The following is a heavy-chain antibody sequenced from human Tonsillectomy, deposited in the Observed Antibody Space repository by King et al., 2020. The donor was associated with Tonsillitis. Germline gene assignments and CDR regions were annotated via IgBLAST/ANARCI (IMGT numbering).Heavy chain of an antibody. CDR3: ARDHDIRGYYDFWSGYFLGTGFDY. CDR2: IISSSSYI. J-gene: IGHJ4*02. V-gene: IGHV3-21*01. CDR1: GFTFSSYS. Sequence: VQLVESGGGLVKPGGSLRLSCAASGFTFSSYSMNWVRQAPGKGLELVSSIISSSSYIYYADSVKGRFTISRDNAKNSLYLQMNSLRAEETAVYYCARDHDIRGYYDFWSGYFLGTGFDYWGQGTLVTVSS. D-gene: IGHD3-3*01.